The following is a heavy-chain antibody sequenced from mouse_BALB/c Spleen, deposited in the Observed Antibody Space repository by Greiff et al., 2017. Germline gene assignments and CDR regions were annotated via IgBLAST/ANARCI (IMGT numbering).Heavy chain of an antibody. V-gene: IGHV2-2*02. Sequence: VKLMESGPGLVQPSQSLSITCTVSGFSLTSYGVHWVRQSPGKGLEWLGVIWSGGSTDYNAAFISRLSISKDNSKSQVFFKMNSLQANDTAIYYCARKGYGSSRFAYWGQGTLVTVAA. CDR3: ARKGYGSSRFAY. CDR2: IWSGGST. D-gene: IGHD1-1*01. J-gene: IGHJ3*01. CDR1: GFSLTSYG.